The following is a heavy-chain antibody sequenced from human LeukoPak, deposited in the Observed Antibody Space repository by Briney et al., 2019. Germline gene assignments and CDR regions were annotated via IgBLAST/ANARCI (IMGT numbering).Heavy chain of an antibody. CDR2: IYYSGST. CDR1: GGSISRYY. CDR3: ARTQTYFYGSGIDY. Sequence: SETLSLTCTVSGGSISRYYWSWIRQPPGKGLEWIGYIYYSGSTNYNPSFKSRVTISVDTSKNQFSLKLSSVTAADTAVYYCARTQTYFYGSGIDYWGQGTLVTVSS. V-gene: IGHV4-59*12. J-gene: IGHJ4*02. D-gene: IGHD3-10*01.